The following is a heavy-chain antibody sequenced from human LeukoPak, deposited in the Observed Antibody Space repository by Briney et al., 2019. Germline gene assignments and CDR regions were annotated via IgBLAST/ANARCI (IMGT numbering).Heavy chain of an antibody. Sequence: PGGSLRLSCAASGFTFSSYAMRWVRQAPGKGLEWVSDIRGSGGSTYYADSVKGRFTISRDNSKNTLYLQMNSLRAEDTAIYYCAKGPYSSGWYYFDYWGQGTLVTVSS. CDR2: IRGSGGST. CDR3: AKGPYSSGWYYFDY. CDR1: GFTFSSYA. D-gene: IGHD6-19*01. V-gene: IGHV3-23*01. J-gene: IGHJ4*02.